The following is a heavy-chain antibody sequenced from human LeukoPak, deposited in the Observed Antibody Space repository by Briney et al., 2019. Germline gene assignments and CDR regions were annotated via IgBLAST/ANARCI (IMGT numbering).Heavy chain of an antibody. J-gene: IGHJ4*02. CDR3: AGPQGY. V-gene: IGHV4-59*01. Sequence: PSETLSLTCTVSGGYISSYYWSWIRQPPGKGLEWIGYISYSGNTNYSPSLKSRVSISLATSKNLFSLKLTSVTAADTAVYYCAGPQGYWGQGILVTVSS. CDR2: ISYSGNT. CDR1: GGYISSYY.